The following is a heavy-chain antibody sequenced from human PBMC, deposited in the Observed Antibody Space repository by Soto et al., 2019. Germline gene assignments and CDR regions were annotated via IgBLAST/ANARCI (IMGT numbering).Heavy chain of an antibody. CDR1: GFTFDDYA. J-gene: IGHJ6*03. V-gene: IGHV3-9*01. CDR2: ISWNSGSI. CDR3: AKGPDGDHYYYYYMDV. Sequence: PGGSLRLSCAASGFTFDDYAMHWVRQAPGKGLEWVSGISWNSGSIGYADSVKGRFTISRDNAKNSLYLQMNSLRAEDTALYYCAKGPDGDHYYYYYMDVWGKGTTVTVSS. D-gene: IGHD4-17*01.